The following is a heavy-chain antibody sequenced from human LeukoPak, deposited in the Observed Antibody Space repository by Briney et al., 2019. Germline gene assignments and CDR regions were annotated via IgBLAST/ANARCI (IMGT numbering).Heavy chain of an antibody. CDR3: ANCRTSETITPFDY. V-gene: IGHV3-23*01. J-gene: IGHJ4*02. CDR2: ISGSGGTT. CDR1: GFTFSSYA. Sequence: GGSLRLSCAASGFTFSSYAMNWVRQAPGKGLEWVSVISGSGGTTKYADSVKGRFTISRDNSKDTLYLQMNTLRAEDTAVYYCANCRTSETITPFDYWGQGTLVTVSS. D-gene: IGHD4-23*01.